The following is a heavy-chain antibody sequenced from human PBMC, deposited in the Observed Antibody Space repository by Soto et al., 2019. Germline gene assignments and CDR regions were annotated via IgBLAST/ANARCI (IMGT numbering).Heavy chain of an antibody. CDR1: GFSFRSYG. V-gene: IGHV3-30*18. J-gene: IGHJ5*02. CDR2: ISYHGVNK. Sequence: QVQLVESGGAVVYPGRSLRLSCTASGFSFRSYGVHWVRQAPGKGPEWVAVISYHGVNKYYADSVNGRFTISRDNSKNLVVLQMNRVTVEDTAGYYCGKYSDYGDHRDWFDPRGEERLVT. D-gene: IGHD4-17*01. CDR3: GKYSDYGDHRDWFDP.